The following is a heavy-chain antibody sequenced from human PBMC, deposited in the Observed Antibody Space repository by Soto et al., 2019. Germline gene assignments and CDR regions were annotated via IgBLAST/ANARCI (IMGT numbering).Heavy chain of an antibody. D-gene: IGHD3-9*01. Sequence: GGSLRLSCAASGFTFSSYGMHWVRQAPGKGLEWVAVIWYDGSNKYYADSVKGRFNISRDNSKNTLYLQMNSLRAEDTAVYYCARDPSGGHYDILTGYYFDYWGQGTLVPVSS. V-gene: IGHV3-33*01. CDR2: IWYDGSNK. J-gene: IGHJ4*02. CDR1: GFTFSSYG. CDR3: ARDPSGGHYDILTGYYFDY.